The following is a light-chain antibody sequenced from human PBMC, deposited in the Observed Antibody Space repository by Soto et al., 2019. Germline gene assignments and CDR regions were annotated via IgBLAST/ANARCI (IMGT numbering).Light chain of an antibody. CDR3: QQYHSAPLT. CDR1: QSVLHSSNNMNY. Sequence: DIVMTQSPDSLAVSLGERATINCKSSQSVLHSSNNMNYLTWYQHKPGQPPKVLIYWASTRESGVPDRFNGSGSGTDFTLTISSPQAEDVAVYYCQQYHSAPLTFGGGTKVEI. J-gene: IGKJ4*01. CDR2: WAS. V-gene: IGKV4-1*01.